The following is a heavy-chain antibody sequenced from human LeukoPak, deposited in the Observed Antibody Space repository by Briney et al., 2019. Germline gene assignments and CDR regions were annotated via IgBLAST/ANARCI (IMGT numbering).Heavy chain of an antibody. D-gene: IGHD3-22*01. Sequence: PGGSLRLSCVASGLIFSNYAMNWVRQAPGKGLEWVAVIWYDGSNRQYADSVKGRFTISRDNSKNTLYLQMNSLRAEDTAVYYCARDFGFSPSSDYSFDYWGQGTLVTVSS. V-gene: IGHV3-33*08. CDR2: IWYDGSNR. CDR1: GLIFSNYA. J-gene: IGHJ4*02. CDR3: ARDFGFSPSSDYSFDY.